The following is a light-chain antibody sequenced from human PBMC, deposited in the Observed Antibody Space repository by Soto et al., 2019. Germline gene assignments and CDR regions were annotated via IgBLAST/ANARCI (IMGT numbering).Light chain of an antibody. CDR3: QQRRSWPPTIT. CDR2: DAS. J-gene: IGKJ5*01. CDR1: QSVINNY. Sequence: EIVLTQSPGTLSLSPGDRATLSCRASQSVINNYLAWYQQKPGQAPRLLIYDASYRATDIPPRFSGSGSGTDFALTISSLEPEDFAVYYCQQRRSWPPTITFGQGTRLEIK. V-gene: IGKV3-11*01.